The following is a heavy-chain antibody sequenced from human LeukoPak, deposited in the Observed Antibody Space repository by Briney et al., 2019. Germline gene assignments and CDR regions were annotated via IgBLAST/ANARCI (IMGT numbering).Heavy chain of an antibody. D-gene: IGHD2-2*01. J-gene: IGHJ4*02. CDR1: GFTFSDYY. CDR2: ISSSGSTI. Sequence: GSLRLSCAASGFTFSDYYMSWIRQAPGKGLEWVSYISSSGSTIYYADSVKGRFTISRDNAKNSLYLQMNSLRAEDTAVYYCARGYCSSTSCYLFQGTGTPSDYWGQGTLVTVSS. CDR3: ARGYCSSTSCYLFQGTGTPSDY. V-gene: IGHV3-11*01.